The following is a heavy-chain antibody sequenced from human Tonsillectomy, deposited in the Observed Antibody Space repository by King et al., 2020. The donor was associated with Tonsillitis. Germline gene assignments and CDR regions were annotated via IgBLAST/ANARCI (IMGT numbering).Heavy chain of an antibody. Sequence: VQLVESGGGVVQPGGSLRLSCAASGFTFSSYGMHWVRQAPGKGLEWVAFIRYDGSNKYYADSVKGRFTISRDNSKNTLYLQMNSLRAEDTAVYYCAKLAAADLFDYWGQGTLVTVSS. CDR1: GFTFSSYG. J-gene: IGHJ4*02. CDR3: AKLAAADLFDY. D-gene: IGHD6-13*01. V-gene: IGHV3-30*02. CDR2: IRYDGSNK.